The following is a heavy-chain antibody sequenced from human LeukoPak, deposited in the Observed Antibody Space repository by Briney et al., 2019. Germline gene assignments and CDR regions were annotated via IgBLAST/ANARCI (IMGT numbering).Heavy chain of an antibody. CDR3: AREQQPHGGYYYYYMDV. V-gene: IGHV1-69*05. Sequence: GASVKVSCKASGGTFSSYAISWVRQAPGQGLEWMGGIIPIFGTANYAQKFQGRVTITRNTPISTAYMELSSLRSEDTAVYYCAREQQPHGGYYYYYMDVWGKGTTVTVSS. D-gene: IGHD3-16*01. J-gene: IGHJ6*03. CDR2: IIPIFGTA. CDR1: GGTFSSYA.